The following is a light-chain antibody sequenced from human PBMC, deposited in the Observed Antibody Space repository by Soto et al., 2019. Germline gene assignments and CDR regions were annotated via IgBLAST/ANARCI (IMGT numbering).Light chain of an antibody. J-gene: IGKJ1*01. V-gene: IGKV3-15*01. CDR3: QQYNNWPPRT. CDR1: QSVSSN. CDR2: GAS. Sequence: EIVMTQSPATLSVSPGERATLSCRASQSVSSNLAWYQQKPGQAPRLLIYGASTRATGIPARFSGSGSGTEFTLNIISLQSEDFAVYYCQQYNNWPPRTFGQGTKVEIK.